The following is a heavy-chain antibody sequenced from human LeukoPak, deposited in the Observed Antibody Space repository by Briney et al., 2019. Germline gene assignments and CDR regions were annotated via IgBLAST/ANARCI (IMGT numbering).Heavy chain of an antibody. V-gene: IGHV4-34*01. Sequence: SETLSLTCGVYGGAFGGFFWTWIRQAPGKGLEWIGEINPGGSTNFNPSLKSRVTMSVDTSKNQFSLKLSSVTAADTAVYHCARADSSGPPDYWGQGTLVTVPS. CDR2: INPGGST. D-gene: IGHD6-19*01. CDR1: GGAFGGFF. J-gene: IGHJ4*02. CDR3: ARADSSGPPDY.